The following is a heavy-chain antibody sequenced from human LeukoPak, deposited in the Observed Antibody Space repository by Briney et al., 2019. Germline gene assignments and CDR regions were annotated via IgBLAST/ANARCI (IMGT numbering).Heavy chain of an antibody. CDR1: GFTFDDYA. Sequence: PGRSLRLSCAASGFTFDDYAMHWVRQAPGKGLEWVSGISWNSGSIGYADSVKGRFTISRDNAKNSLYLQMNSLRAEDTAVYYCARGAFIAAAEVRYYYGIDVWGQGTTVTVSS. V-gene: IGHV3-9*01. D-gene: IGHD6-13*01. CDR2: ISWNSGSI. CDR3: ARGAFIAAAEVRYYYGIDV. J-gene: IGHJ6*02.